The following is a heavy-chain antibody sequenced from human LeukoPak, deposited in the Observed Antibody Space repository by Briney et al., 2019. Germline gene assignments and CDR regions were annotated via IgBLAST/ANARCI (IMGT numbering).Heavy chain of an antibody. CDR1: GGSIRSDDYY. Sequence: SETLSLTCTVSGGSIRSDDYYWSWLRQPPGKGLEWLGHITYSGSTDYSPSLKSRVSISADTSKNQFSLSLNSVTVADTAVYYCARGGVGGYDYFDSWGQGTLVTVSS. V-gene: IGHV4-30-4*01. D-gene: IGHD5-12*01. CDR2: ITYSGST. CDR3: ARGGVGGYDYFDS. J-gene: IGHJ4*02.